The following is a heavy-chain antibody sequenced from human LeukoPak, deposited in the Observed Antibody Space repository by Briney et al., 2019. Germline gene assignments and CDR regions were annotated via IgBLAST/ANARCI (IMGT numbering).Heavy chain of an antibody. V-gene: IGHV3-21*01. J-gene: IGHJ4*02. CDR1: GFTFSTSW. D-gene: IGHD3-16*01. Sequence: GGSLRLSCAASGFTFSTSWMSWVRQAPGKGLEWVSSISSSSSYIYYADSVKGRFTISRDNAKNSLYLQMNSLRAEDTAVYYCARGDQAGPGYWGQGTLVTVSS. CDR3: ARGDQAGPGY. CDR2: ISSSSSYI.